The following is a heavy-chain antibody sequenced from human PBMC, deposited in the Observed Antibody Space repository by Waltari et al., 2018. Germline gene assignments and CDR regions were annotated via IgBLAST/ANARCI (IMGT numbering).Heavy chain of an antibody. J-gene: IGHJ4*02. CDR2: ISGSGAST. Sequence: EVQLMAHGGGLVQPGGSLRISLVASGFTLTHYAMSWVRQVPGKGLEWVSAISGSGASTHVADSVKGRFSISRDNSKEMIYLQMNSLRVEDTAIYYCSAAGDYWGQGTQVTVSS. D-gene: IGHD2-15*01. V-gene: IGHV3-23*01. CDR1: GFTLTHYA. CDR3: SAAGDY.